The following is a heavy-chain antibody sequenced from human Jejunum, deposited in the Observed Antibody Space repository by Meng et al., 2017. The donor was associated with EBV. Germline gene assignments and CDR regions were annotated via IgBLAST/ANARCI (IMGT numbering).Heavy chain of an antibody. D-gene: IGHD1-26*01. V-gene: IGHV3-23*01. J-gene: IGHJ1*01. CDR3: ARVITGSYYYLQH. Sequence: EVQLLESGGGLVQPGGSLRLSCTASGFTFSSYAMSWVRQAPGKGLEWVSGIGGSGERTFSADSVKGRFTISRDNAKNTLFLQMNSLRDEDTAVYYCARVITGSYYYLQHWGQGILVTVSS. CDR2: IGGSGERT. CDR1: GFTFSSYA.